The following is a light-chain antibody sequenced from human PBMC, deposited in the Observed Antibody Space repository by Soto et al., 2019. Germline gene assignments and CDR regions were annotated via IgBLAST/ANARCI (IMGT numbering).Light chain of an antibody. V-gene: IGLV3-21*01. Sequence: SYVLTQPPSVSVAPGKTASVACGGSNIGSKSVHWYQKKSGQAPVLVMYYDSDRPSGIPERFSGSNSGNTATLTISRVEAWDEADYYCQVWDISSGHVVFGGGTKLTVL. CDR3: QVWDISSGHVV. J-gene: IGLJ3*02. CDR1: NIGSKS. CDR2: YDS.